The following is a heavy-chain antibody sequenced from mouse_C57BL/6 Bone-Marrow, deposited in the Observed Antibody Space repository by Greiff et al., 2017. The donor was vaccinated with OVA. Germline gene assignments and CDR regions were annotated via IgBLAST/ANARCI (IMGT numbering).Heavy chain of an antibody. D-gene: IGHD2-4*01. CDR3: ARFAFYYDYDWYFDV. CDR1: GYTFTSYW. Sequence: QVQLQQPGAELVKPGASVKLSCKASGYTFTSYWMHWVKQRPGQGLEWIGMIHPNSGSTNYNEKFKSKATLTVAKSSSTAYMQLSSLTSEDLAVYYCARFAFYYDYDWYFDVWGTGTTVTVSS. CDR2: IHPNSGST. V-gene: IGHV1-64*01. J-gene: IGHJ1*03.